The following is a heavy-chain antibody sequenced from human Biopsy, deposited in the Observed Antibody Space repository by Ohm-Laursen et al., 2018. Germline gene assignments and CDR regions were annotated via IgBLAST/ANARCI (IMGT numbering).Heavy chain of an antibody. CDR1: GGYISHYY. CDR3: ARAPPLIRGVVESWFDP. V-gene: IGHV4-4*07. CDR2: IYITGET. D-gene: IGHD3-10*01. J-gene: IGHJ5*02. Sequence: GTLSLTCTVSGGYISHYYWTWIRQPAGQGLERIGRIYITGETDYNPSLKSRVTMSVDSSKKQFSLKLKSVTAADTAIYYCARAPPLIRGVVESWFDPWGQGILVTVSS.